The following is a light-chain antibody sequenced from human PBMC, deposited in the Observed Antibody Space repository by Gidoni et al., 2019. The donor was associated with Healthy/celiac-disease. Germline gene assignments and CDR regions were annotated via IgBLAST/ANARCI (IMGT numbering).Light chain of an antibody. CDR1: QSIISW. CDR3: QQYNSYYT. Sequence: DIPMTQSPSTLSASVGDRVTLTCRASQSIISWFGWYQQKTGKAPKLLIYNASSLESGVPSRFSVSGSGTEFTLTVSCLQPDDFATYYCQQYNSYYTFGQGTKLEIK. J-gene: IGKJ2*01. V-gene: IGKV1-5*03. CDR2: NAS.